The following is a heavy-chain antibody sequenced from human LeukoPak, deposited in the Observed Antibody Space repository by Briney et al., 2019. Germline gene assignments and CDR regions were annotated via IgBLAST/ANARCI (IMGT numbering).Heavy chain of an antibody. CDR3: ITREGYDSSGPT. CDR2: IYWNDDK. Sequence: GSTPVETTQTPPRTCTLSGFSLSTSGVGGGWIPPPPRKAPGGLALIYWNDDKRYSPSLKSRLTITKDTSKNQVVLTMTNMDPVDTATYYCITREGYDSSGPTWGQGTLVTVSS. J-gene: IGHJ5*02. V-gene: IGHV2-5*01. D-gene: IGHD3-22*01. CDR1: GFSLSTSGVG.